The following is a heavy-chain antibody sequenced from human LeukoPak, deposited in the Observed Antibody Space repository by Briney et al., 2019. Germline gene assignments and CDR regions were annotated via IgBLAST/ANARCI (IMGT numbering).Heavy chain of an antibody. CDR3: AREIWFGELAFDY. V-gene: IGHV3-7*01. J-gene: IGHJ4*02. Sequence: GGSLRLSCAASGFTFSSYWMSWVRQAPGKGLEWVANIKQDGSEKYYVDSVKGRFTISRDNAKNSLYLRMNSLRAEDTAVYYCAREIWFGELAFDYWGQGTLVTVSS. CDR1: GFTFSSYW. CDR2: IKQDGSEK. D-gene: IGHD3-10*01.